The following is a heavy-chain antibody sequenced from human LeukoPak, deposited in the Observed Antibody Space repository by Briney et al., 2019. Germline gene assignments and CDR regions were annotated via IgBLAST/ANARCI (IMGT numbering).Heavy chain of an antibody. V-gene: IGHV1-18*01. D-gene: IGHD3-22*01. Sequence: GASVKVSCKASGYTFTSYGISWVRQAPGQGLEWMGWISAYNGNTNYAQKLQGRVTMTTDTSISTAYMELRSLRSDDTAVYYCARSTYYYDSSGYYPLYYFDYWGQGTLVTVSS. CDR3: ARSTYYYDSSGYYPLYYFDY. CDR1: GYTFTSYG. J-gene: IGHJ4*02. CDR2: ISAYNGNT.